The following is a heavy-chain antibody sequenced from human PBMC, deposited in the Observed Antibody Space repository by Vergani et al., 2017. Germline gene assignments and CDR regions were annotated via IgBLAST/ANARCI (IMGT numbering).Heavy chain of an antibody. CDR1: GFTFSSYS. J-gene: IGHJ4*02. V-gene: IGHV3-21*01. CDR2: ISSSSSYI. CDR3: ARDLFLYDSSGYYSGFFDY. D-gene: IGHD3-22*01. Sequence: EVQLVESGGGLVKPGGSLRLSCAASGFTFSSYSMNWVRQAPGKGLEWVSSISSSSSYIYYADSVKGRFTISRDNAKNSLYLQMNSLRAEDTAVYYCARDLFLYDSSGYYSGFFDYWGQGTLVTVSS.